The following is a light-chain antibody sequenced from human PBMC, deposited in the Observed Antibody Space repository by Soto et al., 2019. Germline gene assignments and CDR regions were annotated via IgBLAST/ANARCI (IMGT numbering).Light chain of an antibody. Sequence: IVLSQYKGTLSVSPGERVTRSCRGIQTFTSGHLAWYQQRPGQAPRLLIYETSTRAAGIPDRFSASASGTDFTLTVSRLEPEDFAIYYCQDYGGSPLYTFGQGTMVDVK. CDR1: QTFTSGH. V-gene: IGKV3-20*01. CDR2: ETS. J-gene: IGKJ2*01. CDR3: QDYGGSPLYT.